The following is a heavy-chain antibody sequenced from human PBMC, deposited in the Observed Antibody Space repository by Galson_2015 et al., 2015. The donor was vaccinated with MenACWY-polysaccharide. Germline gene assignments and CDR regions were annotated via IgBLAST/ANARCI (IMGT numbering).Heavy chain of an antibody. J-gene: IGHJ2*01. CDR1: GGSISSYY. CDR3: ARAIAVAGQRRDFDL. CDR2: INYSRRT. Sequence: ETLSLTCTVSGGSISSYYWNWIRKPPGKGLEWVGYINYSRRTNHNPSLKSRVTMSVDTSKNQFSLKLNSVTDADTAVYYCARAIAVAGQRRDFDLWGRGTLVTVSS. V-gene: IGHV4-59*01. D-gene: IGHD6-19*01.